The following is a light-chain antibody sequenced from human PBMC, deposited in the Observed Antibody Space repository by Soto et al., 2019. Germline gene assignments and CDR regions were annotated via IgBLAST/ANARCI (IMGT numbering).Light chain of an antibody. CDR3: QQSYSTPPI. V-gene: IGKV1-39*01. CDR1: QSISNY. J-gene: IGKJ5*01. CDR2: VAS. Sequence: DIQMTQSPSSLSASVGDRVTITCRASQSISNYLNWYQQKEGQAPKVLIYVASSLQSGVPSRFSGSGTGTEFTLTISSLQPEDFATYYCQQSYSTPPIFGQGTRLEIK.